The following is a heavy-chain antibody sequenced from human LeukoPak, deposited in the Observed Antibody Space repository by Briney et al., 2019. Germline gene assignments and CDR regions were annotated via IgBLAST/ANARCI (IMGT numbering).Heavy chain of an antibody. CDR2: INPSGGST. CDR1: GYTFTSYY. Sequence: ASVKVSCKASGYTFTSYYMHWVRQAPGQGLEWMGIINPSGGSTSCAQKFQGRVTMTRDTSTSTVYMELSSLRSEDTAVYYCARDLGQWLAAYYFDYWGQGTLVTVSS. D-gene: IGHD6-19*01. V-gene: IGHV1-46*01. J-gene: IGHJ4*02. CDR3: ARDLGQWLAAYYFDY.